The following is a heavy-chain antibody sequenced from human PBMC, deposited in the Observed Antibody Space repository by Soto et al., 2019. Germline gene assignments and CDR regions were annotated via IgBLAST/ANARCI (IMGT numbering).Heavy chain of an antibody. CDR2: ISAYNGNT. CDR3: ARVFRGSGWEDYYYYYYMDV. CDR1: GYTFTSYG. V-gene: IGHV1-18*01. J-gene: IGHJ6*03. Sequence: VASVKVSCKASGYTFTSYGISWVRQAPGQGLEWMGWISAYNGNTNYAQKLQGRVTMTTDTSTSTAYMELRSLRSDDTAVYYCARVFRGSGWEDYYYYYYMDVWGKGTTVTVSS. D-gene: IGHD6-19*01.